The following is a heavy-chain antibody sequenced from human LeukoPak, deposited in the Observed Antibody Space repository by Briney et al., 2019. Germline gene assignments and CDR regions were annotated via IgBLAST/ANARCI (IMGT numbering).Heavy chain of an antibody. CDR3: AKAALVLWFGELPMPNWFDP. CDR1: GFTFSSYA. D-gene: IGHD3-10*01. CDR2: ISGSGGST. J-gene: IGHJ5*02. Sequence: GGSLRLSCAASGFTFSSYAMSWVRQAPGKGLEWVSAISGSGGSTYYADSVKGRFTISRDNSKNTLYLQMNSLRAEDTAVYYCAKAALVLWFGELPMPNWFDPWGQGTLVTVSS. V-gene: IGHV3-23*01.